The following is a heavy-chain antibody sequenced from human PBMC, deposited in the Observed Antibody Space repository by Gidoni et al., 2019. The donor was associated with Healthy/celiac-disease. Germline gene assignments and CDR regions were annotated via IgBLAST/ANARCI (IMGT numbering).Heavy chain of an antibody. CDR3: AREPPYYDSSGYTAPNDY. CDR1: GYTFTSYG. D-gene: IGHD3-22*01. J-gene: IGHJ4*02. CDR2: ISAYNGNT. Sequence: QVQLVQSGAEVKKPGASVKVSCKASGYTFTSYGISWVRQAPGQGLEWMGWISAYNGNTNYAQKLQGRVTMTTDTSTSTAYMELRSLRSDDTAVYYCAREPPYYDSSGYTAPNDYWGQGTLVTVSS. V-gene: IGHV1-18*01.